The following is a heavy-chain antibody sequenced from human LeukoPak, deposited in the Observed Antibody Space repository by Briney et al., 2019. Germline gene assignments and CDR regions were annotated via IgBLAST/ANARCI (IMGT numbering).Heavy chain of an antibody. CDR1: GDSISSYY. CDR2: IYYSGST. J-gene: IGHJ5*02. CDR3: AIHPTGMTRVTKGWFDP. D-gene: IGHD4-17*01. Sequence: PSETLSLTCTVSGDSISSYYWSWIRQPPGKGLEWIGYIYYSGSTNYNPSLKSRVTISVDTSKNQFSLKLSSVTAADTAVYYCAIHPTGMTRVTKGWFDPWGQGTLVTVSS. V-gene: IGHV4-59*01.